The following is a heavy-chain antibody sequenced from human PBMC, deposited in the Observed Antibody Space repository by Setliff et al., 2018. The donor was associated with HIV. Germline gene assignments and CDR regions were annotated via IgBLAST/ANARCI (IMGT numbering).Heavy chain of an antibody. CDR3: ARFRKFQLVGALDY. Sequence: ASVKVSCKTSGYTFTGYYVHWVRQAPGQGLEWMGWINPNNGDTSYAQKFQGRVTMTRDTSISTAYMELSSLKSDDTAVYYCARFRKFQLVGALDYWGQGTLVTVSS. D-gene: IGHD1-26*01. J-gene: IGHJ4*02. CDR1: GYTFTGYY. V-gene: IGHV1-2*02. CDR2: INPNNGDT.